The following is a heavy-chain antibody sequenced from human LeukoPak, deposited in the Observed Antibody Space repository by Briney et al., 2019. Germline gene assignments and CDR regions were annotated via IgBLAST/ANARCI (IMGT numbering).Heavy chain of an antibody. D-gene: IGHD6-19*01. Sequence: GGSLRLSCAASGFTFSSYEMNWVRQAPGKGLEWVSAIFYADSVKGRFTISRDNAKNSLYLQMNSLRAEDTAVYYCARGADSGYSSGNWGQGTLVSVSS. J-gene: IGHJ4*02. CDR1: GFTFSSYE. CDR2: I. CDR3: ARGADSGYSSGN. V-gene: IGHV3-21*01.